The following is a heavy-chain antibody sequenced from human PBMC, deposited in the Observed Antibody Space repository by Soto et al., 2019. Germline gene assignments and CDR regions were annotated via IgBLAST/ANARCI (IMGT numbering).Heavy chain of an antibody. J-gene: IGHJ2*01. V-gene: IGHV3-53*04. Sequence: EVQLVESGGGLVQPGGSLRLSCAASGFTVSSNYMSWVRQAPGKGLEWVSVIYSGGSTYYADSVKGRFTISRHNSKNTLYRQMNSLRAEDTAVYYCARDGLVPAATDYWYFDLWGRGTLVTVSS. D-gene: IGHD2-2*01. CDR1: GFTVSSNY. CDR2: IYSGGST. CDR3: ARDGLVPAATDYWYFDL.